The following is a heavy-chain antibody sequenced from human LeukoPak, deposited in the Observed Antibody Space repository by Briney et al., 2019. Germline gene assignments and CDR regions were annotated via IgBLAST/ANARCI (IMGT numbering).Heavy chain of an antibody. CDR2: INPNSGGA. V-gene: IGHV1-2*02. CDR1: GGTFSSYA. CDR3: ARAGFVDAPMVHFDY. Sequence: ASVKVSCKASGGTFSSYAISWVRQAPGQGLEWMGWINPNSGGANYAQKFQDRVTMTTDTSVSTAYMELSRLRSDDTAMFFCARAGFVDAPMVHFDYWGQGTLVTVSS. D-gene: IGHD5-18*01. J-gene: IGHJ4*02.